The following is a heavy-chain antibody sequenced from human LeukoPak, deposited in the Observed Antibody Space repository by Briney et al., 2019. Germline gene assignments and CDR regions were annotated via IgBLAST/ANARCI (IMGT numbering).Heavy chain of an antibody. CDR1: GGSFSGYY. J-gene: IGHJ1*01. Sequence: SETLSLTCAVYGGSFSGYYWSWIRQPPGKGPEWIGEINHSGSTNYNPSLKSRVTISVDTSKNQFSLKLSSVTAADTAVYYCATDIVVVPAAIAAEEYFQHWGQGTLVTVSS. CDR3: ATDIVVVPAAIAAEEYFQH. V-gene: IGHV4-34*01. CDR2: INHSGST. D-gene: IGHD2-2*02.